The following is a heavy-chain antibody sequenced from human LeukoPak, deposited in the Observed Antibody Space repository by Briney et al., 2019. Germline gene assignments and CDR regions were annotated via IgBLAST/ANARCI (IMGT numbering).Heavy chain of an antibody. J-gene: IGHJ3*02. CDR2: FDPEDGET. V-gene: IGHV1-24*01. CDR1: GYTLTELS. Sequence: ASVKVSCKVSGYTLTELSMHWVRQPPGKGLEWMGGFDPEDGETIYAQKFQGRVTMTEDTSTDTAYMELSSLRSEDTAVYYCAPVRGVLDAFDIWGQGTMVTVSS. CDR3: APVRGVLDAFDI. D-gene: IGHD3-10*01.